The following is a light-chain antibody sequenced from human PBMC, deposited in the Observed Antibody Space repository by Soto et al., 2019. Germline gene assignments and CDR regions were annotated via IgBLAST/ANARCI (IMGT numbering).Light chain of an antibody. CDR3: QQYNNWPWT. CDR1: ETVRSD. V-gene: IGKV3-15*01. CDR2: GAS. J-gene: IGKJ1*01. Sequence: MTQSPATLSVSPGKRATLSCRASETVRSDLAWYQQTPGQAPRLLIYGASTRATGIPARVSGSGSGTEVTLTISSLQSEDFAVYDCQQYNNWPWTFGQGTKVDIK.